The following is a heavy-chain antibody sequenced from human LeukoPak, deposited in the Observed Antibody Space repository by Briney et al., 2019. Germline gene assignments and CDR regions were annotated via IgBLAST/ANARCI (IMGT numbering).Heavy chain of an antibody. CDR3: AQSYEAVAGNFDY. V-gene: IGHV3-43*02. D-gene: IGHD6-19*01. CDR2: ISGDGGST. CDR1: GYTFDDYA. Sequence: GGSLRLSCAASGYTFDDYAMHWVRQAPGKGLEWVSLISGDGGSTYYADSVKGRFTISRDNSKNSLYLQMNSLRTEDTDLYYCAQSYEAVAGNFDYWGQGTLVTVSS. J-gene: IGHJ4*02.